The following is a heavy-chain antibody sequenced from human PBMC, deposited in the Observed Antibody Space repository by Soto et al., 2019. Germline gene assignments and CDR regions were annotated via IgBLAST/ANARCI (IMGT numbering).Heavy chain of an antibody. CDR1: GGSISISSYY. CDR2: IYYSGST. CDR3: ARRLYYDSSGFEGGGMDV. D-gene: IGHD3-22*01. J-gene: IGHJ6*02. Sequence: PSETLSLTCTVAGGSISISSYYWGWIRQPPGKGLEWIGSIYYSGSTYYNPSLKSRVTISVDTSKNQFSLKLSSVTAADTAVYYCARRLYYDSSGFEGGGMDVWGQGTTVTVS. V-gene: IGHV4-39*01.